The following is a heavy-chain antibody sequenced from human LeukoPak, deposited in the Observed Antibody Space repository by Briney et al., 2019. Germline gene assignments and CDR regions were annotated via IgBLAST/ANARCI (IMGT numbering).Heavy chain of an antibody. Sequence: PSETLSLTCTVSGGSISSYYWSWIRQPPGKGLEWIGYIYYSGSTNYNPSLKSRVTISVDTSKNQFSLKLSSVTAADTAVYYCARSALGYQLLLDYWGQGTLLTVSS. J-gene: IGHJ4*02. CDR3: ARSALGYQLLLDY. V-gene: IGHV4-59*01. CDR2: IYYSGST. D-gene: IGHD2-2*01. CDR1: GGSISSYY.